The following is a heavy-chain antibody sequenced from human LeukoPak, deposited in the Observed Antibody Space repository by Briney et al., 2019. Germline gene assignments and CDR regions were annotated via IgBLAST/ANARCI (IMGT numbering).Heavy chain of an antibody. V-gene: IGHV1-18*01. J-gene: IGHJ3*02. CDR1: GYTFTNDG. CDR3: ARTPLGRMHAFDI. CDR2: IGTKSGNT. D-gene: IGHD7-27*01. Sequence: ASVKVSCTASGYTFTNDGISWVRQAPGQGLEWMGWIGTKSGNTNYAPSFQARVTLTTDTSSTTAYMELRSLTSDDTAAYYCARTPLGRMHAFDIWGQGTIVTVSS.